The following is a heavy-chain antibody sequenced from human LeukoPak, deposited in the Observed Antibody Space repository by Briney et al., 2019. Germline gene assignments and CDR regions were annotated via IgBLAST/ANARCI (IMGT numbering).Heavy chain of an antibody. CDR1: GGSISSYY. V-gene: IGHV4-34*01. CDR2: INHSGST. Sequence: PSETLSLTCTVSGGSISSYYWSWIRQPPGKGLEWIGEINHSGSTNYNPSLKSRVTISVDTSKNQFSLKLSSVTAADTAVYYCARDRVSVAGTVSFRDYMDVWGKGTTVTVSS. J-gene: IGHJ6*03. D-gene: IGHD6-19*01. CDR3: ARDRVSVAGTVSFRDYMDV.